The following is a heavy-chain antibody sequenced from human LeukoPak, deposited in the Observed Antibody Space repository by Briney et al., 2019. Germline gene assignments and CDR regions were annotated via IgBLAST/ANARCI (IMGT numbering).Heavy chain of an antibody. D-gene: IGHD1-26*01. CDR1: GITFSSYA. Sequence: GGSLRLSCAASGITFSSYAMSWVRQAPGKGLGWVAAISGGGGRTYYADSVKGRFTISRDNSKNTLYLQVNSLRAEDTAVYYCAKAPNSGSYSCWLDHWGQGTLVTVSS. CDR3: AKAPNSGSYSCWLDH. CDR2: ISGGGGRT. J-gene: IGHJ4*02. V-gene: IGHV3-23*01.